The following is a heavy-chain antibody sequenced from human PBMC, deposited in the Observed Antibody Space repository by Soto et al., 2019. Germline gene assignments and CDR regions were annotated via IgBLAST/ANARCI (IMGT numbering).Heavy chain of an antibody. CDR1: GYTLTELS. CDR3: ATVGYSSGRYGGYWYFDI. CDR2: FDPEDGET. D-gene: IGHD6-19*01. V-gene: IGHV1-24*01. Sequence: QVQLVQSGAEVKKPGASVKVSCKVSGYTLTELSMHWVRQAPGKGLEWMGGFDPEDGETIYAQKFQGRVTMTEDTSTDTAYMELSSLRSEDTAVYYCATVGYSSGRYGGYWYFDIWGRGTLVTVSS. J-gene: IGHJ2*01.